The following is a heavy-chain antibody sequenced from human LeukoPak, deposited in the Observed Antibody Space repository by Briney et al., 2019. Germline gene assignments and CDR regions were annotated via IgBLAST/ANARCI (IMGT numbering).Heavy chain of an antibody. Sequence: GASVKVSCKASGYTFTGYYMHWVRQAPGQGLEWMGWINPNSGGTNYAQKFQGRVTMTRDTSISTAYMELSRLRSDDTAVYYCARIPERSGYYLLNDYWGQGTLVTVSS. CDR2: INPNSGGT. V-gene: IGHV1-2*02. CDR3: ARIPERSGYYLLNDY. J-gene: IGHJ4*02. D-gene: IGHD3-22*01. CDR1: GYTFTGYY.